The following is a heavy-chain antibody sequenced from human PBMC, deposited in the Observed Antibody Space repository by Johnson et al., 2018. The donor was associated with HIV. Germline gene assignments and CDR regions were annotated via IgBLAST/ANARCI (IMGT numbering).Heavy chain of an antibody. Sequence: EVQLVESGGGWVQPGGSLRLSCAASGFTFSSYDMHWVRQTTGKVLQWVSGIGTAGDTYYSGSVKGRFTISRENAKNSLYLQMNSLRAGDTAVYYCAKESKWESRTPHAFDLWGQGTMVTVSS. CDR3: AKESKWESRTPHAFDL. V-gene: IGHV3-13*01. CDR2: IGTAGDT. D-gene: IGHD1-26*01. J-gene: IGHJ3*01. CDR1: GFTFSSYD.